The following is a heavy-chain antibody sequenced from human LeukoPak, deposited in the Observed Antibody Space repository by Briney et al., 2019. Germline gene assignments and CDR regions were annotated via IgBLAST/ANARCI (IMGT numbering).Heavy chain of an antibody. CDR3: ARQEPTAYVDY. CDR1: GFTFSTYA. D-gene: IGHD2-2*01. CDR2: ISGSGSST. J-gene: IGHJ4*02. V-gene: IGHV3-23*01. Sequence: GGSLRPSCAASGFTFSTYAMSWVRQAPGKGLEWVSTISGSGSSTYYADSVRGRFTIYRDNPKNTLYLQMNSLRAEDTALYYCARQEPTAYVDYWGQGTLVTVSS.